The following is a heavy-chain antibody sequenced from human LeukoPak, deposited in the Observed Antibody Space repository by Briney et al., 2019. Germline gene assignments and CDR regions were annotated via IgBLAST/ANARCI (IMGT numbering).Heavy chain of an antibody. CDR3: SRGGDASKAGKY. D-gene: IGHD3-10*01. J-gene: IGHJ4*02. V-gene: IGHV4-34*01. CDR2: IHPSGSP. CDR1: DASFSGYY. Sequence: SETLSLTCAIYDASFSGYYWSWIRQPPWKGLEWIGEIHPSGSPSYNPSLESRTIISVDASKNQFSLILNSVTAADTALYFCSRGGDASKAGKYWGQGALVTVSS.